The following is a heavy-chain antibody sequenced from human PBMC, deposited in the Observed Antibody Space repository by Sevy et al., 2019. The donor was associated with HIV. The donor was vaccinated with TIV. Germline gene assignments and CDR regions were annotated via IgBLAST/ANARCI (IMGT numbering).Heavy chain of an antibody. J-gene: IGHJ6*03. CDR1: GFTFSSYG. D-gene: IGHD6-6*01. V-gene: IGHV3-30*02. CDR3: AKPGYSSSSNYYYYYYVDV. Sequence: GGSLRLSCAASGFTFSSYGMHWVRQAPGKGLEWVAFIRYDGRNKYYADSVKGRFTISRDNSKNTLYLQMNSLRDEDTAVYYCAKPGYSSSSNYYYYYYVDVWGKGTTVTVSS. CDR2: IRYDGRNK.